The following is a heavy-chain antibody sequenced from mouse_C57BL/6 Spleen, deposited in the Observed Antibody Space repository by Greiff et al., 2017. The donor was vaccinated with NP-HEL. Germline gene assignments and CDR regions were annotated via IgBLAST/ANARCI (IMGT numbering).Heavy chain of an antibody. V-gene: IGHV1-26*01. J-gene: IGHJ3*01. Sequence: EVQLQQSGPELVKPGASVKISCKASGYTFTDYYMNWVKQSHGKSLEWIGDINPNNGGTSYNQKFKGKATLTVDKSSSTAYMELRSLTSEDSAVYYCARKYYYGSSYAFAYWGQGTLVTVSA. CDR1: GYTFTDYY. D-gene: IGHD1-1*01. CDR2: INPNNGGT. CDR3: ARKYYYGSSYAFAY.